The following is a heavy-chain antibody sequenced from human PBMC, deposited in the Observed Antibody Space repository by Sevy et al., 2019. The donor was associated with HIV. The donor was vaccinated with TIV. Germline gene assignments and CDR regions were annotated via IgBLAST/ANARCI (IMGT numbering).Heavy chain of an antibody. J-gene: IGHJ3*02. V-gene: IGHV5-51*01. Sequence: GESLKISCKGSGYSFTSYWIGWVRQMPGKGLEWMGIIYPGDSDTRYSPSFQGQVTISADKSISTAYLQWSSLKASDTAMYYCARHWPGEDIVVEVAALALDMWGQVTMVTVSS. CDR2: IYPGDSDT. D-gene: IGHD2-15*01. CDR3: ARHWPGEDIVVEVAALALDM. CDR1: GYSFTSYW.